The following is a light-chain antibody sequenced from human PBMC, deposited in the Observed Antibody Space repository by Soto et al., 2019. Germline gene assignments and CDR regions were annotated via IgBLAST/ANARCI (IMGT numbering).Light chain of an antibody. V-gene: IGKV1-5*03. CDR2: KAS. CDR3: LQHNSFPRT. CDR1: QSISSW. Sequence: MYQSPSTLSATIEDRVTITCRASQSISSWLAWYQQKPGKAPKLLIYKASSLESGVPSRFSGSGSGTEFTLTISNLQPEDFATYYCLQHNSFPRTFGQGTKV. J-gene: IGKJ1*01.